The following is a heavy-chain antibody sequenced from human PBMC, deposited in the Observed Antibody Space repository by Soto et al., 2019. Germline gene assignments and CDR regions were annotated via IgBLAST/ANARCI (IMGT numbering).Heavy chain of an antibody. J-gene: IGHJ4*02. CDR2: IYYSGRT. CDR3: AKNRPRTGRLDY. CDR1: GASITSTTFF. V-gene: IGHV4-39*01. Sequence: SETLSLTCTLSGASITSTTFFLAWIRHPPGKGLEWVGSIYYSGRTYYNASGRSRVTISVERSKNHFSMTMSSVTAADTAVYYCAKNRPRTGRLDYWGQGTSVTVSS.